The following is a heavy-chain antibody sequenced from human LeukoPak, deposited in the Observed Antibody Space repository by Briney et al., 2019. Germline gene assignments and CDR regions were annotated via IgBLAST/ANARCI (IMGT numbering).Heavy chain of an antibody. D-gene: IGHD6-19*01. Sequence: GGSLRLSCAASGFTFSSNAMSWVRQAPGKGLEWVSAISGSGGRTYYADSVKGRFTISRDNSKNTLYLQMNSLRAEDTAVYYCAKDPLAVAVAGPVGYWGQGTLVTVSS. J-gene: IGHJ4*02. CDR1: GFTFSSNA. CDR2: ISGSGGRT. V-gene: IGHV3-23*01. CDR3: AKDPLAVAVAGPVGY.